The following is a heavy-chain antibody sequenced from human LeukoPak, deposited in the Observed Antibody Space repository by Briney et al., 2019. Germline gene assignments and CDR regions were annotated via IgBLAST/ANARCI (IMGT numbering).Heavy chain of an antibody. Sequence: GGSLRLSCVASGFTFSNLAMGWVRQAPGKGLEWVSVISDSGGTTYYADSVKGRFTISRDNSRNTLYLQMNSLRAEDTAVYYCALQRPLKGVWGQGTTVTVSS. CDR1: GFTFSNLA. D-gene: IGHD1-1*01. CDR3: ALQRPLKGV. J-gene: IGHJ6*02. V-gene: IGHV3-23*01. CDR2: ISDSGGTT.